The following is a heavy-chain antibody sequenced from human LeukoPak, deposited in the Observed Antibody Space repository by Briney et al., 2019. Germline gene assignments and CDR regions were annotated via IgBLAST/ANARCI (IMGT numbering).Heavy chain of an antibody. V-gene: IGHV4-39*07. CDR1: GGSISSSSYY. CDR2: IYYSGST. D-gene: IGHD3-10*01. Sequence: SETLSLTCTVSGGSISSSSYYWGWIRQPPGKGLEWIGSIYYSGSTYYNPSLKSRVTISVDTSKNQFSLKLSSVTAADTAVYYCARAETVRGVIEHSLRFDPWGQGTLVTVSS. CDR3: ARAETVRGVIEHSLRFDP. J-gene: IGHJ5*02.